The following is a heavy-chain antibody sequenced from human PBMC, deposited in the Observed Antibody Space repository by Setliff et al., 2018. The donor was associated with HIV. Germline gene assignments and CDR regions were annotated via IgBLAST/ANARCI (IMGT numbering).Heavy chain of an antibody. CDR1: GFRFSRHY. Sequence: ASVKVSCKASGFRFSRHYMHWVRQAPGEGLEWVAMINPSDGIPSYAQKFQERVVVTRDTSRSIVYMELSSLLSEDTAVYFCTRAFPPMIPAAFDIWGLGTLVTVSS. D-gene: IGHD3-16*01. CDR2: INPSDGIP. J-gene: IGHJ3*02. V-gene: IGHV1-46*01. CDR3: TRAFPPMIPAAFDI.